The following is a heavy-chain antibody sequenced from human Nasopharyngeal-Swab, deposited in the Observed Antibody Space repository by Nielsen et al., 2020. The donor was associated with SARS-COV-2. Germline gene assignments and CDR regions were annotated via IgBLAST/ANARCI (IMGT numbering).Heavy chain of an antibody. J-gene: IGHJ4*02. D-gene: IGHD1-7*01. V-gene: IGHV3-20*03. Sequence: VRQALGKGLEWVSGINWNGGMTAYADSVKGRFTISRDNAKNSLYLQMNTLTADDTALYYCARARSGTLDFWGQGTLVTVSS. CDR2: INWNGGMT. CDR3: ARARSGTLDF.